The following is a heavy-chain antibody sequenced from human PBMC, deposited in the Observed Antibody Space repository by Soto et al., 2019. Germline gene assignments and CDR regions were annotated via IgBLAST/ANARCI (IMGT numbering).Heavy chain of an antibody. J-gene: IGHJ4*02. D-gene: IGHD5-12*01. Sequence: QVQLVQSGAEVRKPGSSVKVSCKTPGGTFSSQTISWVRQAPGQGLQWMGKIIPFLFGTKYAQKFLGRVTITADRYTGTAYMELSSLRSEDTAVYYCATGPDDGSDFCLEYWGQGTLVTVSS. CDR3: ATGPDDGSDFCLEY. CDR2: IIPFLFGT. CDR1: GGTFSSQT. V-gene: IGHV1-69*02.